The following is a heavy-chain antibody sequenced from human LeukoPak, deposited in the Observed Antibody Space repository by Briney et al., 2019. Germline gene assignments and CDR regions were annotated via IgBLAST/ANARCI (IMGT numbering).Heavy chain of an antibody. CDR3: ARRLYGGCDLAYYYGMDV. D-gene: IGHD2-21*01. CDR2: IYPGDSDT. Sequence: GESLKIPCKGSGYSFTSYWIGWVRQMPGKGLEWMGIIYPGDSDTRYSPSFQGQVTISADKSISTAYLQWSSLKASDTAMYYCARRLYGGCDLAYYYGMDVWGQGTTVTVFS. CDR1: GYSFTSYW. J-gene: IGHJ6*02. V-gene: IGHV5-51*01.